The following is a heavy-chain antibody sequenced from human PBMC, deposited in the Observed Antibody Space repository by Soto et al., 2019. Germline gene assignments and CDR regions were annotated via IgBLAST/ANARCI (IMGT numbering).Heavy chain of an antibody. CDR3: ARGRTVRDHDDFVL. CDR1: GFTFSSYS. J-gene: IGHJ4*02. Sequence: QVQLVESGGGVVQPGRSLRLSCAASGFTFSSYSMHWVRQAPGKGLEWVAAMSYDGNSKYFADSVKGRFTISRDNSKNTLSLQMNSLGAEDSAVYYCARGRTVRDHDDFVLWGQGTLVTVSS. D-gene: IGHD2-21*01. CDR2: MSYDGNSK. V-gene: IGHV3-30-3*01.